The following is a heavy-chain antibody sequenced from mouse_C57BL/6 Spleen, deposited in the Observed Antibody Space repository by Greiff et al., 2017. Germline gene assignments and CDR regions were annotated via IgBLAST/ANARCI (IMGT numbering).Heavy chain of an antibody. CDR2: IYPGDGDT. V-gene: IGHV1-82*01. D-gene: IGHD1-1*01. Sequence: QVQLQQSGPELVKPGASVKISCKASGYAFSSSWMNWVKQRPGKGVEWIGRIYPGDGDTNYNGKFKGKARLIADKSSSTAYMQLSSLTYEDSAVYFCARWGTTVVDYYAMDYWGQGASVSVPS. CDR3: ARWGTTVVDYYAMDY. CDR1: GYAFSSSW. J-gene: IGHJ4*01.